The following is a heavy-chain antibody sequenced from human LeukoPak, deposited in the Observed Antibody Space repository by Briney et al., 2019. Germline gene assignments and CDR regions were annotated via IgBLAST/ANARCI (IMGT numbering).Heavy chain of an antibody. V-gene: IGHV1-46*01. Sequence: ASVKVSCKASGYTFTSYYMHWVRQAPGQGLEWMGIINPSGGSTSYAQKFQGRVTMTRDTSTSTVYMELSSLRSEDTAVYYCARQGYYYDSSGSNTRRYFDLWGRGTLVTVSP. CDR1: GYTFTSYY. CDR3: ARQGYYYDSSGSNTRRYFDL. CDR2: INPSGGST. J-gene: IGHJ2*01. D-gene: IGHD3-22*01.